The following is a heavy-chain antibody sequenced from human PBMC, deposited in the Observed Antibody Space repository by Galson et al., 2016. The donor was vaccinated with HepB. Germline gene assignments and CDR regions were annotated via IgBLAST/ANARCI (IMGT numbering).Heavy chain of an antibody. CDR2: ISYAGSSK. D-gene: IGHD1-20*01. J-gene: IGHJ5*01. CDR3: AKAGYNSHERNNWFDS. V-gene: IGHV3-30*18. CDR1: GFTFSTYG. Sequence: SLRLSCAASGFTFSTYGMHWVRQAPGKGLEWVAVISYAGSSKYYADSVKGRFTISRDNSKNTLYLQMNSLRGDDTALYYCAKAGYNSHERNNWFDSWGQGTLVTVSS.